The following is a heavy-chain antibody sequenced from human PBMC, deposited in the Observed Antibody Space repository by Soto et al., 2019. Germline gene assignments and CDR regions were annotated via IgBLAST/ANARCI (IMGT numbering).Heavy chain of an antibody. J-gene: IGHJ6*02. CDR3: ARAHQDYDFWSGYLYYYGMDV. CDR1: GYTFTSYD. CDR2: MNPNSGNT. V-gene: IGHV1-8*01. Sequence: ASVKVSCKASGYTFTSYDINWVRQATGQGLEWMGWMNPNSGNTGYAQKFQGRVTMTRNTSISTAYMELSSLRSEDTAVYYCARAHQDYDFWSGYLYYYGMDVWGQGTTVTVS. D-gene: IGHD3-3*01.